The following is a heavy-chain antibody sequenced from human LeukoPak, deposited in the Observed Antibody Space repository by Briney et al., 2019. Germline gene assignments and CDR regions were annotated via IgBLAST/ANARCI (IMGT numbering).Heavy chain of an antibody. J-gene: IGHJ4*02. Sequence: PGGSLRLSCAASGFTVNTYYMSWVRQAPGKGLEWVSVIYSDGNTYYADSVKGRFTISRDTSKNTLYLQMNSLRAEDTAVYYCARDSGYIHDYWGQGTQVTVSS. CDR3: ARDSGYIHDY. CDR2: IYSDGNT. CDR1: GFTVNTYY. V-gene: IGHV3-53*01. D-gene: IGHD5-18*01.